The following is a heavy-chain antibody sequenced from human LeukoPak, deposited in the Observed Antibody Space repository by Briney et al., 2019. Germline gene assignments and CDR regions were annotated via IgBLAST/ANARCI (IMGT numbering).Heavy chain of an antibody. CDR2: IYYSGST. V-gene: IGHV4-30-4*01. CDR3: ASIAGVGSWYGMV. Sequence: TSETLSLTCTVSGGSISSGDYYWSWIRQPPGKGLEWIGYIYYSGSTYYNPSLKSRVTIPVDTSKNQFSLKLSSVTAADTAVYYCASIAGVGSWYGMVWGQGTLVTVSS. D-gene: IGHD6-13*01. J-gene: IGHJ4*02. CDR1: GGSISSGDYY.